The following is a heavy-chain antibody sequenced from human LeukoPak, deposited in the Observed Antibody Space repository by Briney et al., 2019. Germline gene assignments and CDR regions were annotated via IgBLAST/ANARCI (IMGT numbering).Heavy chain of an antibody. Sequence: QTLSLTCAISGDSVSSNSAAWNWIRQSPSRGLEWLGRTYYRSKWYNDYAVSVKSRITINPDTSKNQFSLQLNSVTPEDTAVYYCARVSTLWFGELMGFDYWGQGTLVTVSS. CDR1: GDSVSSNSAA. CDR2: TYYRSKWYN. V-gene: IGHV6-1*01. J-gene: IGHJ4*02. D-gene: IGHD3-10*01. CDR3: ARVSTLWFGELMGFDY.